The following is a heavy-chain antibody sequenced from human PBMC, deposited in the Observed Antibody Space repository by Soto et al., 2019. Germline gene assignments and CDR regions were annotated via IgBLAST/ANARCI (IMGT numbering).Heavy chain of an antibody. CDR1: GGSISSYY. CDR3: ARLWGWYFDY. V-gene: IGHV4-59*01. J-gene: IGHJ4*02. D-gene: IGHD2-21*01. CDR2: IYYSGST. Sequence: QVQLQESGPGLVKPSETLSLTCTVSGGSISSYYWSWIRQPPGKGLEWIGYIYYSGSTNYNPSLKSRVTISVDTSKNQFSLKLSSVTAAYTAVYYCARLWGWYFDYWGQGTLVTVSS.